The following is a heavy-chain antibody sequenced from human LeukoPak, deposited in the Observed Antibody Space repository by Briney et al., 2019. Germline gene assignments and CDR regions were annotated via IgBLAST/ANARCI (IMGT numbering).Heavy chain of an antibody. CDR2: ISWNSGSI. Sequence: GGSLRLSCAASGFTFDDYAMHWVRQAPGKGLEWVSSISWNSGSIGYADSVKGRFTISRDNAKNSLYLQMNSLRAEDTALYYCAKDKRVGGVIMRDWGQGTLVTVSS. CDR1: GFTFDDYA. J-gene: IGHJ4*02. V-gene: IGHV3-9*01. D-gene: IGHD3-10*01. CDR3: AKDKRVGGVIMRD.